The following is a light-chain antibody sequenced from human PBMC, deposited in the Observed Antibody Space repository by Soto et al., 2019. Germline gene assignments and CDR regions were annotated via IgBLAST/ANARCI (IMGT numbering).Light chain of an antibody. Sequence: EIVLTQSPGTLSLSPGEGATLSCRVSQSVSSNYLAWYHHKPGQATSRLIFGASNRATGVPERISGSGSGTDSTLTSSMLGAEDVAIYYCQQDGGSPVTFGGGTKVEIK. CDR1: QSVSSNY. J-gene: IGKJ4*01. V-gene: IGKV3-20*01. CDR2: GAS. CDR3: QQDGGSPVT.